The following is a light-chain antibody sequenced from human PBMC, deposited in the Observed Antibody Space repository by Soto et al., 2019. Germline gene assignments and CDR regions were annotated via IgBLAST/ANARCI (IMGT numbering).Light chain of an antibody. CDR2: AVS. CDR1: QDISKY. V-gene: IGKV1-33*01. CDR3: QQFDNVPTS. Sequence: DIQMTQYPSSLSASIGDRVTITCQASQDISKYLNWYQQKPGKAPRLLIFAVSDLQPGVPSRFSGSRTGTHFTFHISSLQPKDLATSYCQQFDNVPTSFGSATKV. J-gene: IGKJ4*01.